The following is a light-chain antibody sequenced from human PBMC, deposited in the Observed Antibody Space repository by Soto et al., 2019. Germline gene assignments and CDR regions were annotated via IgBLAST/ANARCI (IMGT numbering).Light chain of an antibody. J-gene: IGLJ1*01. Sequence: QSVLSQPASVSGSPGQSITISCTGTSSDVGGYNSLSWYQQHPGKVPKLMIYDVNNRPSGVSYRFSGSKSSNTASLTISGLQAEDEADYYCSSLTTSSTYVFGSGTKVTVL. CDR1: SSDVGGYNS. CDR2: DVN. CDR3: SSLTTSSTYV. V-gene: IGLV2-14*01.